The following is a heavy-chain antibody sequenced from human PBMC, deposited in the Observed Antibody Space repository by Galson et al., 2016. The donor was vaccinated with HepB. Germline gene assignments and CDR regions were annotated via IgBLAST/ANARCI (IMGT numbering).Heavy chain of an antibody. V-gene: IGHV6-1*01. D-gene: IGHD6-19*01. Sequence: CAISGDSVSGNRVSWNWIRQSPSRGLEWLGRTYFRSKWCYDSAVSVKSRIMINPDTSRNLLSLQLNSVTPEDSAVYFCARGGFGAEVADFHYWGQGSLVTVSS. CDR1: GDSVSGNRVS. J-gene: IGHJ4*02. CDR2: TYFRSKWCY. CDR3: ARGGFGAEVADFHY.